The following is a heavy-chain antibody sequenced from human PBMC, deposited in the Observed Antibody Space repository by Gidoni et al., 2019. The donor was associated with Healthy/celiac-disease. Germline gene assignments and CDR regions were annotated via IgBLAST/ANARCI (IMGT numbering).Heavy chain of an antibody. J-gene: IGHJ3*02. CDR3: ARVGDYGGRDAFDI. V-gene: IGHV3-48*03. CDR2: ISSSGSTI. CDR1: GFTFRSYE. D-gene: IGHD4-17*01. Sequence: EVQLVESGGGLVQPGGSLRLSCAASGFTFRSYEMNWVRQAPGKGLEWVSYISSSGSTIYYADSVKGRFTISRDNAKNSLYLQMNSLRAEDTAVYYCARVGDYGGRDAFDIWGQGTMVTVSS.